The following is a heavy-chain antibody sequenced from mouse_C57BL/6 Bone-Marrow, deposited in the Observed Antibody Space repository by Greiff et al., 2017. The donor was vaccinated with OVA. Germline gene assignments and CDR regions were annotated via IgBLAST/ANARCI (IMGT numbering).Heavy chain of an antibody. Sequence: QVQLQQSGAELARPGASVKLSCKASGYTFTSYGISWVKQRTGQGLEWIGEIYPRSGNTYYNEKFKGKATLTADKSSSTAYMELRSLTSEDSAVYFCARSGYSLYYYAMDYWGQGTSVTVSS. J-gene: IGHJ4*01. CDR1: GYTFTSYG. CDR3: ARSGYSLYYYAMDY. V-gene: IGHV1-81*01. D-gene: IGHD3-1*01. CDR2: IYPRSGNT.